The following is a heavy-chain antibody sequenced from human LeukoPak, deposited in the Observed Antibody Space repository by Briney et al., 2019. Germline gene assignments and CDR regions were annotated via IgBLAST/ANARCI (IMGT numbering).Heavy chain of an antibody. V-gene: IGHV4-61*02. CDR2: IYTSGST. Sequence: SETLSLTCTVSGVSISSSNSYWGWIRQPAGKGLEWIGRIYTSGSTNYNPSLKSRVTMSVDTSKNQFSLKLSSVTAADTAVYYCARSTVTRIFWFDPWGQGTLVTVSS. D-gene: IGHD4-17*01. J-gene: IGHJ5*02. CDR3: ARSTVTRIFWFDP. CDR1: GVSISSSNSY.